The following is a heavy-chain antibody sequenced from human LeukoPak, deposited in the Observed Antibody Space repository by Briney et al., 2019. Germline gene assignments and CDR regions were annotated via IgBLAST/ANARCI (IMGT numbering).Heavy chain of an antibody. CDR3: ARDSSSSWYAYYYYMDV. Sequence: ASVKVSCKASGYTFTGYYMHWVRQAPGQGLEWMGWINPNSGGTNYEQKFQGRVTMTRDTSISTAYMELSRLRSDDTAVHYCARDSSSSWYAYYYYMDVWGKGTTVTVSS. CDR1: GYTFTGYY. J-gene: IGHJ6*03. V-gene: IGHV1-2*02. CDR2: INPNSGGT. D-gene: IGHD6-13*01.